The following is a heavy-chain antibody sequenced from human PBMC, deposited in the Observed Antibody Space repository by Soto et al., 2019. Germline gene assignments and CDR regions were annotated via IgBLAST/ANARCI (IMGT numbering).Heavy chain of an antibody. J-gene: IGHJ4*02. CDR2: IIPIFGTA. CDR1: GGTFSSYA. D-gene: IGHD3-10*01. V-gene: IGHV1-69*01. CDR3: ARSATMVRGVIITGYFDY. Sequence: QVQLVQSGAEVKKPGSSVKVSCKASGGTFSSYAISWVRQAPGQGLEWMGGIIPIFGTANYAQKFQGRVTITGYESTSTAYMELSSLRSEDTAVYYCARSATMVRGVIITGYFDYWGQGTLVTVSS.